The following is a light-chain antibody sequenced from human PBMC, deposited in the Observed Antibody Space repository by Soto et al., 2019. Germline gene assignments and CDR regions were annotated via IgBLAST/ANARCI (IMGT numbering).Light chain of an antibody. CDR2: GAS. V-gene: IGKV3-20*01. Sequence: ELLMAQSPATLSVSPGARGTLSCRASQSVSSNNLAWYQQRPGQAPRVVIYGASTRATGIPERFSGSGSGTDFTLTISRLEPEDFAVYYCQQYGRSPFTFGPGTKVDIK. CDR3: QQYGRSPFT. CDR1: QSVSSNN. J-gene: IGKJ3*01.